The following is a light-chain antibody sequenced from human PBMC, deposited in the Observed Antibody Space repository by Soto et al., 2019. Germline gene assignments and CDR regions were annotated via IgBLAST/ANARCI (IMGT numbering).Light chain of an antibody. V-gene: IGKV3-11*01. CDR1: QRITSY. Sequence: EVVLTQSPATLSLSPGERATLSCRASQRITSYLAWYQQRPGQAPRLLMYDATNRASGVPARFSGSNSGTDFTLTISSLQPEDFAVYFCQQRSDWQYTFGQGTKVE. CDR2: DAT. CDR3: QQRSDWQYT. J-gene: IGKJ2*01.